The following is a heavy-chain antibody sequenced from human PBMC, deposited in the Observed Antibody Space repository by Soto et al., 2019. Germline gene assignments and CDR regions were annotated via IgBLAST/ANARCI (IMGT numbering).Heavy chain of an antibody. CDR3: EQHNSPGHYYRIDF. V-gene: IGHV3-23*01. CDR1: GFTFSTYA. CDR2: ISGSGAAT. Sequence: GWSLRLSCAASGFTFSTYAMSWVRQAPGKGLEWVSAISGSGAATFYADSVKGRFTITRDSSKSTLFLDMNSLRADDTAVYYCEQHNSPGHYYRIDFWGQATLVTVSA. D-gene: IGHD3-22*01. J-gene: IGHJ4*02.